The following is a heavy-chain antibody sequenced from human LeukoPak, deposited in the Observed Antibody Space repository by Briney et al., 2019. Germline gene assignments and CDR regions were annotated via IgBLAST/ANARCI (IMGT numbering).Heavy chain of an antibody. CDR2: INPNSGDT. Sequence: ASVKVSCKASGYTFTSYDINWVRQATGQGLEWMGWINPNSGDTTSAQRFQGRVTMTRDTSLNTAYMELSRLTSDDTAVYYCARVPGYSSDKRSLSWFDPWGQGSLVTVSS. J-gene: IGHJ5*02. V-gene: IGHV1-2*02. CDR3: ARVPGYSSDKRSLSWFDP. CDR1: GYTFTSYD. D-gene: IGHD6-19*01.